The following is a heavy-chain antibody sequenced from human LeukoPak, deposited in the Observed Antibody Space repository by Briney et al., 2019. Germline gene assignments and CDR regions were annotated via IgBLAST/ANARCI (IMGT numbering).Heavy chain of an antibody. CDR1: GFTVSSNY. Sequence: GTLRLSCTASGFTVSSNYMSWVRQAPGKGLEWVSVIYSGGTTYYADSVKGRFTISRDNSKNTLYLQMNSLRADDTAVYYCARGTIGVAGTLDFWGQGTLVTVSS. V-gene: IGHV3-53*01. CDR2: IYSGGTT. D-gene: IGHD6-19*01. CDR3: ARGTIGVAGTLDF. J-gene: IGHJ4*02.